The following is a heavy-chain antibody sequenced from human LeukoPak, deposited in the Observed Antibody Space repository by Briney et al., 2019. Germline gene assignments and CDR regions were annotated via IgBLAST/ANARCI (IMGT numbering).Heavy chain of an antibody. J-gene: IGHJ4*02. CDR2: IYSDGRT. D-gene: IGHD3-10*01. CDR3: ARDLSSWGVISLDY. CDR1: GGSISNYY. Sequence: SETLSLTCTVSGGSISNYYWSWIRQPAGKGLEWIGRIYSDGRTNYDLSLSSRLAMSVDTSKNQFSLKLSSVTAADTAVYYCARDLSSWGVISLDYWGQGTLVTVSS. V-gene: IGHV4-4*07.